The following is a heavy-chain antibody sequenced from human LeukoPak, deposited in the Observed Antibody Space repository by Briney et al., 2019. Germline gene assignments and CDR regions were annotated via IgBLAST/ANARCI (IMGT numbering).Heavy chain of an antibody. CDR2: ISWNSGSI. V-gene: IGHV3-9*01. CDR1: GFIFNNYA. CDR3: ARDISPQLVVDN. Sequence: SGGSLRLSCAGSGFIFNNYAMHWVRQPPGKGLEWVSGISWNSGSIDYADSVKGRFTISRDNAKNSLYLQMNSLRAEDTAVYYCARDISPQLVVDNWGQGALVTVSS. D-gene: IGHD6-6*01. J-gene: IGHJ4*02.